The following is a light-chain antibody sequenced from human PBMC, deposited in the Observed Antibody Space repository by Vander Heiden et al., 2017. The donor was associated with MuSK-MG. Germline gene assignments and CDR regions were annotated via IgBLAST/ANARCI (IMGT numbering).Light chain of an antibody. CDR2: YDD. J-gene: IGLJ1*01. CDR1: SSNIGKNA. CDR3: ATWDSRLNGYV. Sequence: QSVLTQPPSVSEAPGQRVTISCSGSSSNIGKNAVNWYQHLPGRAPKVLVDYDDLVPSGVSSRFAASKSGTSASLAISGLQSEDEAEYYCATWDSRLNGYVFGSGTTVTVL. V-gene: IGLV1-36*01.